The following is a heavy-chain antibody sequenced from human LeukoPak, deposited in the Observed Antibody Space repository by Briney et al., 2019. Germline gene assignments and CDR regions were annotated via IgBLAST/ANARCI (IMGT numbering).Heavy chain of an antibody. V-gene: IGHV3-30-3*01. CDR2: ISYDGSNK. CDR1: GFTFSSYA. D-gene: IGHD4-23*01. J-gene: IGHJ5*02. Sequence: GGSLRLSCAASGFTFSSYAMHWVRQAPGKGLEWVAVISYDGSNKYYADSVKGRFTISRDNSKNTLYLQMNSLRAEDTAVYYCARDHGNNWFDPWGQGTLVTVSS. CDR3: ARDHGNNWFDP.